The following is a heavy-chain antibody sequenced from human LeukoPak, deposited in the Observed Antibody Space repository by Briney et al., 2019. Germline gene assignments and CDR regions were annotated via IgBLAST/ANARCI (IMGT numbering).Heavy chain of an antibody. V-gene: IGHV3-15*01. CDR1: GFTFSIYN. J-gene: IGHJ4*02. CDR2: IKSKTDGGTT. CDR3: TTVLAYYYDSSGYYPTEFDY. D-gene: IGHD3-22*01. Sequence: PGGSLRLSCAASGFTFSIYNMHWVRQAPGKGLEWVGRIKSKTDGGTTDYAAPVKGRFTTSRDDSKNTLYLQMNSLKTEDTAVYYCTTVLAYYYDSSGYYPTEFDYWGQGTLVTVSS.